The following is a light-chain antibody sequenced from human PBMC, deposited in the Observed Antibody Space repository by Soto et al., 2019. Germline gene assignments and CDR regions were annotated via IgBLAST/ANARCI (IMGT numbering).Light chain of an antibody. CDR3: QHYGTSPVVT. CDR1: ESVSRSS. V-gene: IGKV3-20*01. Sequence: EMVSTRSLLKVPVSPGKRATLDFSARESVSRSSLAWYQQKPGQAPRLLMHGASSRATGIPDRFSGSVSGADFTLTIRRLEHEDFAVYYCQHYGTSPVVTFCQVSRLEI. CDR2: GAS. J-gene: IGKJ5*01.